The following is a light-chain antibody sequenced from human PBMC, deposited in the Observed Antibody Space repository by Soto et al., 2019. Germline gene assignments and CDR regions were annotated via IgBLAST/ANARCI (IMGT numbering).Light chain of an antibody. CDR2: EVN. Sequence: QSALTQPPSASGSPGQSVTISCSGTSSDVGGYNFVSWYQQHPGKAPKLMIYEVNKRPSGVPDRFSGSKSGNTASLTVSGLQAEDDADYYCSSFAGSNHRYVFGTGTKLTVL. CDR1: SSDVGGYNF. CDR3: SSFAGSNHRYV. V-gene: IGLV2-8*01. J-gene: IGLJ1*01.